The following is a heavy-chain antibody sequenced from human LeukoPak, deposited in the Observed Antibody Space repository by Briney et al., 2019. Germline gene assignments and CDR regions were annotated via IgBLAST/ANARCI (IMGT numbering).Heavy chain of an antibody. CDR2: IWYDESNK. CDR3: ARENWFDP. V-gene: IGHV3-33*01. J-gene: IGHJ5*02. Sequence: GLEWVAVIWYDESNKYYADSVKGRFTISRDNSKNTLYLQMNSLRAEDTAVYYCARENWFDPWGQGTLVTVSS.